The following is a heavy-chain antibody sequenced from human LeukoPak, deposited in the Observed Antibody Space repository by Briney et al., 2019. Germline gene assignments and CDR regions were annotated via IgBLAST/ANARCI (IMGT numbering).Heavy chain of an antibody. D-gene: IGHD3-16*02. CDR1: GGSISSYY. Sequence: KPSETLSLTCTVSGGSISSYYWSWIRQPPGEGLEWIGYIYYSGSTNYNPSLKSRVTISVDTSKNQFSLKLSSVTAADTAVYYCARAPGHYEYVWGSYRYLPPHLDYWGQGTLVTVSS. V-gene: IGHV4-59*01. CDR3: ARAPGHYEYVWGSYRYLPPHLDY. CDR2: IYYSGST. J-gene: IGHJ4*02.